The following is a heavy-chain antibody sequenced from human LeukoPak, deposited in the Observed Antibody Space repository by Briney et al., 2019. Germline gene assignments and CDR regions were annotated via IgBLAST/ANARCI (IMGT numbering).Heavy chain of an antibody. V-gene: IGHV3-74*03. CDR3: AKGLGIAPAGRFDY. D-gene: IGHD6-13*01. CDR1: GFTFSSHW. J-gene: IGHJ4*02. CDR2: INGDGSNT. Sequence: GGSLRLSCAASGFTFSSHWMHWVRQAPGKGLVWVSRINGDGSNTTYADSVKGRFTISRDNSKNTLYLQMHSLRAEDTALYYCAKGLGIAPAGRFDYWGQGTLVTVSS.